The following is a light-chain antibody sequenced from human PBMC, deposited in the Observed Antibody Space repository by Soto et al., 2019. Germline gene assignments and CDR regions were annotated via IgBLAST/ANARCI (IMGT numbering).Light chain of an antibody. CDR2: GAS. CDR3: HQYGSSPQT. V-gene: IGKV3-20*01. Sequence: EIVLTPSPGTLSLSPGERATLSCRVSQSVSSSYLAWYQQKPGQAPRLLIYGASSRATGIPDRFTGSGSGTDFTLTISRLEPEDFAVFYCHQYGSSPQTFGQGTKVDI. CDR1: QSVSSSY. J-gene: IGKJ1*01.